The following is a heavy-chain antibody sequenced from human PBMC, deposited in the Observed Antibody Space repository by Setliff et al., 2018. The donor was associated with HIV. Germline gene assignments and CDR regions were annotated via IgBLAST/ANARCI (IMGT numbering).Heavy chain of an antibody. Sequence: GGSLRLSCAASGFTFTNAWMTWVRQAPGKGLEWLGRIQSNSIGGTILYGASVKGRFTISRDDSTNTLYLQMNSLRTEDTALYYCTTASDSTNYDDGFKLWGQGTMVTVSS. J-gene: IGHJ3*01. V-gene: IGHV3-15*01. CDR2: IQSNSIGGTI. D-gene: IGHD4-4*01. CDR1: GFTFTNAW. CDR3: TTASDSTNYDDGFKL.